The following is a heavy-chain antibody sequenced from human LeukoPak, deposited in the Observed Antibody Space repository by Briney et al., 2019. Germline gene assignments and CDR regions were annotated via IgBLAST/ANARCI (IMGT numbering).Heavy chain of an antibody. V-gene: IGHV3-30*04. CDR3: ARAGEWLLNFDD. J-gene: IGHJ4*02. CDR1: GFTFSSYA. CDR2: VSFDGSNK. D-gene: IGHD3-3*01. Sequence: PGGSLRLSCAASGFTFSSYAMHWVRQGPGKGLEWVTVVSFDGSNKYYADSVKGRFIISRDNSKNTLYLQMNSLRADDTAVYYCARAGEWLLNFDDWGQGTLVTVSS.